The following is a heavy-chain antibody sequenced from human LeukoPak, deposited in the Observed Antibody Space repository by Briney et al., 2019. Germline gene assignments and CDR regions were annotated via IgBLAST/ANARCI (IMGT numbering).Heavy chain of an antibody. CDR3: TTETMVWGVNNPTYYYYGMDV. CDR2: IKSKTDGGTT. Sequence: GGSLRLSCAASGFTFSNAWMSWVRQAPGKGLEWVGRIKSKTDGGTTDYAAPVKGRFTISRDDSKNTLYLQMNSLRTEDTAVYYCTTETMVWGVNNPTYYYYGMDVWGQGTTVTVSS. V-gene: IGHV3-15*01. D-gene: IGHD3-10*01. CDR1: GFTFSNAW. J-gene: IGHJ6*02.